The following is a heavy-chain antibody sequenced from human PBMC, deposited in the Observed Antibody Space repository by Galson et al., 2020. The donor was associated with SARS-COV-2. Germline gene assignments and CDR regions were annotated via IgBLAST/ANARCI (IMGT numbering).Heavy chain of an antibody. CDR2: IYYSGGT. J-gene: IGHJ4*02. V-gene: IGHV4-31*03. D-gene: IGHD6-13*01. Sequence: SETLSLTCTVSGFSISSGGYYWSWIRQHPGKGLEWSGYIYYSGGTYDNPALKSRVTISVDTSKNQFSLKLSSVTAADTAVYYYARGQQQLVFHSWGQGTLVTVSS. CDR1: GFSISSGGYY. CDR3: ARGQQQLVFHS.